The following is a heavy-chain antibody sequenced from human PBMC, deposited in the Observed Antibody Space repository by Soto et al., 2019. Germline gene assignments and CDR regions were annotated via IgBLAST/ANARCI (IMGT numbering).Heavy chain of an antibody. D-gene: IGHD2-21*02. CDR1: GGTFSSYA. CDR2: IIPIFGTA. CDR3: ASHCGGDCYSRSPPYYYYGMDV. Sequence: QVQLVQSGAEVKKPGSSVKVSCKASGGTFSSYAISWVRQAPGQGLEWMGGIIPIFGTADYAQKFQGRVTITADEHTSTAYMELSSLRSEDTAVYYCASHCGGDCYSRSPPYYYYGMDVWGQGTTVTVSS. V-gene: IGHV1-69*12. J-gene: IGHJ6*02.